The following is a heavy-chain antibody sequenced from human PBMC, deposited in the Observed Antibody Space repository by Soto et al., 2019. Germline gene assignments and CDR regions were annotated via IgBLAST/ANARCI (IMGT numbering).Heavy chain of an antibody. J-gene: IGHJ5*02. Sequence: LPETLSLTCTVSGVSISNYYWSWIRQSAEKRLEWIGRVSSTGSSYYNPSLKSRVTISVDTSKNQVSLNLTSVTAADTAVYYCAGGVPAAGTDWFDPWGQGTLVTVSS. CDR2: VSSTGSS. CDR3: AGGVPAAGTDWFDP. V-gene: IGHV4-4*07. CDR1: GVSISNYY. D-gene: IGHD6-13*01.